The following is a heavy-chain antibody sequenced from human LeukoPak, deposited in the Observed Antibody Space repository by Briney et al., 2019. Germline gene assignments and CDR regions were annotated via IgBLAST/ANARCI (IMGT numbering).Heavy chain of an antibody. V-gene: IGHV3-7*01. J-gene: IGHJ4*02. Sequence: PGGSLRLSCAASGFTFSSYWMSWVRQAPGKGLEWVANIKQDGSEKYYVDSVKGRFTISRDNAKNSLYLQMNSLRAEDTAVYYCATRPLETNCGDYFDYWGQGTLVTVSS. CDR1: GFTFSSYW. CDR3: ATRPLETNCGDYFDY. D-gene: IGHD1-1*01. CDR2: IKQDGSEK.